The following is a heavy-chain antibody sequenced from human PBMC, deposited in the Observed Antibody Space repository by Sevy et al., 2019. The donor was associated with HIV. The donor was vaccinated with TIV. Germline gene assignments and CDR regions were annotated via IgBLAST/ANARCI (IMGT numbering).Heavy chain of an antibody. CDR3: ARSTVGVGRDY. CDR1: GYSFTSYW. Sequence: GESPKISCKGSGYSFTSYWIGWVRQMPGKRLEWMGIIYPGDSDTIYSPSFQGQVTISADKSISTAYLQWSSLKASDTAMYYCARSTVGVGRDYWGQGTLVTVSS. CDR2: IYPGDSDT. J-gene: IGHJ4*02. D-gene: IGHD2-15*01. V-gene: IGHV5-51*01.